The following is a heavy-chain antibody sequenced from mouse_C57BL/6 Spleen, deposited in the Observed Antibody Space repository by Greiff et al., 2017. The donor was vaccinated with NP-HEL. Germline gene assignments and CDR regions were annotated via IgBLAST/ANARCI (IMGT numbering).Heavy chain of an antibody. CDR3: ARAYGSSARYYAMDY. CDR1: GYTFTSYW. CDR2: IDPSDSYT. D-gene: IGHD1-1*01. J-gene: IGHJ4*01. V-gene: IGHV1-59*01. Sequence: VQLQQPGAELVRPGTSVKLSCKASGYTFTSYWMHWVKQRPGQGLEWIGVIDPSDSYTNYNQQFKGKATLTVDTSSSTAYMQLSSLTSEDSAVYYCARAYGSSARYYAMDYWGQGTSVTVSS.